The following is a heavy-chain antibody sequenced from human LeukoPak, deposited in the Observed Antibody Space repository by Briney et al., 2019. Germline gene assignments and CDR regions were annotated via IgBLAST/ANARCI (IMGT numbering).Heavy chain of an antibody. CDR3: ARQGAGGGKPNGFDI. V-gene: IGHV4-34*01. CDR2: LYYSGST. J-gene: IGHJ3*02. Sequence: SETLSLTCAVYGGSFSGYYWSWIRQPPGKGLEWIATLYYSGSTYYNTSLKSRVTISVDTSKNQFSLNLSSVTAADTAVYYCARQGAGGGKPNGFDIWGQGTMVTVSS. CDR1: GGSFSGYY. D-gene: IGHD3-10*01.